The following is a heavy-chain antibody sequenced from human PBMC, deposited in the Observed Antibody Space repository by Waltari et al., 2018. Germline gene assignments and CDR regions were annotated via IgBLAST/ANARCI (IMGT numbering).Heavy chain of an antibody. J-gene: IGHJ6*02. CDR1: GFTFSSYS. CDR2: ISSSSSTI. Sequence: EVQLVESGGGLVQPGGSLRLSCAASGFTFSSYSMNWVRQAPGKGLEWVSYISSSSSTIYYADSVKGRFTISRDNAKNSLYLQMNSLRAEDTAVYYCARMEVGATLYYYGMDVWGQGTTVTVSS. V-gene: IGHV3-48*01. D-gene: IGHD1-26*01. CDR3: ARMEVGATLYYYGMDV.